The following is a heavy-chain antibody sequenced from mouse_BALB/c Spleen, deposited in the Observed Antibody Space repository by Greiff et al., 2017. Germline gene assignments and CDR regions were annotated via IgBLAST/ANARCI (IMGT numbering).Heavy chain of an antibody. J-gene: IGHJ3*01. CDR2: INSNGGST. CDR1: GFTFSSYG. D-gene: IGHD2-3*01. V-gene: IGHV5-6-3*01. CDR3: AREGDGSFAY. Sequence: EVKLMESGGGLVQPGGSLKLSCAASGFTFSSYGMSWVRQTPDKRLELVATINSNGGSTYYPDSVKGRFTISRDNAKNTLYLQMSSLKSEDTAMYYCAREGDGSFAYWGQGTLVTVSA.